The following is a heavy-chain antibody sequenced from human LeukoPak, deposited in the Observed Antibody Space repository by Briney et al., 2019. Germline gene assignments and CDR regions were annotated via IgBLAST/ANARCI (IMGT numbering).Heavy chain of an antibody. Sequence: GESLKISCKGSGYSFTSYWIGWVHQMPGKGLEWMGIIYPGDSDTRYSPSFQGQVTISADKSISTAYLQWSSLKASDTAMYYCARIGNIETYYFDYWGQGTLVTVSS. D-gene: IGHD2/OR15-2a*01. CDR2: IYPGDSDT. CDR1: GYSFTSYW. CDR3: ARIGNIETYYFDY. J-gene: IGHJ4*02. V-gene: IGHV5-51*07.